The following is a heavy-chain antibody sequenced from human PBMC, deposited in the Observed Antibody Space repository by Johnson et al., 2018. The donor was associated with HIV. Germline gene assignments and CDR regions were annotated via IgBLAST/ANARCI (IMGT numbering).Heavy chain of an antibody. CDR1: GFTFSNYP. J-gene: IGHJ3*02. V-gene: IGHV3-30-3*01. CDR2: ISYDGSNK. Sequence: QVQLVESGGGVVQPGRSLRLSCAASGFTFSNYPMHWVRQAPGKGLEWVAVISYDGSNKYYADSVKGRFTISRDNSKNTLYLQMNSLRAEDTAVYYCARDEPYNLNAFDIWGQGTMVTVSS. CDR3: ARDEPYNLNAFDI. D-gene: IGHD5-24*01.